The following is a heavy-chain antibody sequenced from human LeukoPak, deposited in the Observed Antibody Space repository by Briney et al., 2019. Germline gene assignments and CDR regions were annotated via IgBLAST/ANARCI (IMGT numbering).Heavy chain of an antibody. V-gene: IGHV3-48*03. CDR3: AREEYQVLLG. CDR2: VSSSGITI. J-gene: IGHJ4*02. D-gene: IGHD2-15*01. CDR1: GLTFSSYE. Sequence: PGGSLRLFCAASGLTFSSYEMNWVRQAGGKGLEWVSYVSSSGITIYYAGSVKCRFTISRDNAKNSLYLQMNSLRVGDTAIDYCAREEYQVLLGWGQGILVTVAS.